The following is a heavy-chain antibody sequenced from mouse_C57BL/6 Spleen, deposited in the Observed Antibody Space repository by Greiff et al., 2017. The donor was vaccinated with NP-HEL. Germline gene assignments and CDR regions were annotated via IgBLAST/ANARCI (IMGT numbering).Heavy chain of an antibody. CDR3: ASTVVAPFDY. CDR2: IYPGSGST. CDR1: GYTFTSYW. Sequence: QVQLQQPGAELVKPGASVTMSCKASGYTFTSYWITWVTQRPGQGLAWIGDIYPGSGSTNYNEKFKSKATLTVDTSSSTAYMQLSSLTSDDSAVYYCASTVVAPFDYWGQGTTLTVSS. V-gene: IGHV1-55*01. J-gene: IGHJ2*01. D-gene: IGHD1-1*01.